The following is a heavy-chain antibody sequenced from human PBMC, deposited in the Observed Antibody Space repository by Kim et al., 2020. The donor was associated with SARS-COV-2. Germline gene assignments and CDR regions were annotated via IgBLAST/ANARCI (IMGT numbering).Heavy chain of an antibody. D-gene: IGHD3-9*01. CDR3: TTAYYVGDAFDV. J-gene: IGHJ3*01. V-gene: IGHV3-9*01. Sequence: YADAVRSRFTISRDNAKNYLYLPMNSLRTEDTAFYYCTTAYYVGDAFDVWGQGTMVIVSS.